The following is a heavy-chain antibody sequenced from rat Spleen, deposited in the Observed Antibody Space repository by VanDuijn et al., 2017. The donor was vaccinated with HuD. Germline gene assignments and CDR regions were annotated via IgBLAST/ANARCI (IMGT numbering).Heavy chain of an antibody. CDR1: GFTFTDYG. V-gene: IGHV5-22*01. CDR2: ISYGDSSGHSST. CDR3: ARQRGPSWFAY. J-gene: IGHJ3*01. Sequence: EVQLVESGGGLVQPGRSMKLSCADSGFTFTDYGMAWVRQAPTKGLEWVATISYGDSSGHSSTYYRDSVKGRSTISRDNAKSTLYLQMNSLKSEDTATYYCARQRGPSWFAYWGQGSLVTVSS. D-gene: IGHD3-1*01.